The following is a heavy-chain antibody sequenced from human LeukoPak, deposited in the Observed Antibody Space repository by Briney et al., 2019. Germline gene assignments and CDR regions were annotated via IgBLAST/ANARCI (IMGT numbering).Heavy chain of an antibody. CDR3: ARRIAAAGAVRYFDY. Sequence: SETLSLTCTVSGGSISSSSYYWGWIRQPPGKGLEWIGSIYYSGSTYYNPSLKSRVTISVDTSKNQFSLKLSSVTAADTAVYYCARRIAAAGAVRYFDYWGQGALVTVSS. CDR2: IYYSGST. D-gene: IGHD6-13*01. V-gene: IGHV4-39*07. J-gene: IGHJ4*02. CDR1: GGSISSSSYY.